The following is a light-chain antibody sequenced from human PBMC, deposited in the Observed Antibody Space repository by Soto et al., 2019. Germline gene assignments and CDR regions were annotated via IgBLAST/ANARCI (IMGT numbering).Light chain of an antibody. V-gene: IGKV3-20*01. CDR3: QQDRSSVPST. CDR2: GAS. Sequence: EIVLTQSPGTLSLSRGERATLSCRASQSVSSSYLAWYQQKPGQAPRLLIYGASSRATGIPDRFSGSGSGTDFTLTIMRLEPEDFAVYYCQQDRSSVPSTVGQGTRLEIK. J-gene: IGKJ5*01. CDR1: QSVSSSY.